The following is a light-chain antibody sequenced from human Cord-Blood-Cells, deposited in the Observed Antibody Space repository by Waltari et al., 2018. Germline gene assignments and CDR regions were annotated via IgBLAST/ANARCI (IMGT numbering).Light chain of an antibody. CDR1: NIGSKS. Sequence: SYVLTQPPSVSVAPGKTARITCGGNNIGSKSVHWYQQKPGQAPVLVIYYDSDRPSGVLEEFLGANCGNTATRAIGRVEAGDEADDYCQVWDSSSDQRVFGGGTKLAVL. V-gene: IGLV3-21*04. CDR2: YDS. J-gene: IGLJ2*01. CDR3: QVWDSSSDQRV.